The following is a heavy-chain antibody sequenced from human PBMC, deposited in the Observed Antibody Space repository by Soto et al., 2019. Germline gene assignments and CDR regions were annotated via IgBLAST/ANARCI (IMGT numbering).Heavy chain of an antibody. J-gene: IGHJ2*01. CDR2: IYHSGST. Sequence: ASETLSLTCGVSGGSISSSKWWTWVRQPPGKGPEWIGEIYHSGSTNYNPYLTSRVNISLNKSNNQFYLTLTSVTAADTAVYYCAIQDYSSSTDASFLVNGYFDLWGRGILVTVSS. CDR1: GGSISSSKW. CDR3: AIQDYSSSTDASFLVNGYFDL. V-gene: IGHV4-4*02. D-gene: IGHD6-6*01.